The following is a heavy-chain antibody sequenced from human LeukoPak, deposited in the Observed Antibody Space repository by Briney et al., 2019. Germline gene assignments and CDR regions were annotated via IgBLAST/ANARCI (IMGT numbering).Heavy chain of an antibody. CDR2: IYYSGST. D-gene: IGHD1-26*01. CDR1: GGSISSSSYY. CDR3: ARHGSYYTT. J-gene: IGHJ5*02. V-gene: IGHV4-39*01. Sequence: PSETLSLTCTVSGGSISSSSYYWGWIRQPPGKGLEWIGSIYYSGSTYYNPSLKSRVTISVDTFKNQFSLKLSSVTAADTAVYYCARHGSYYTTWGQGTLVTVSS.